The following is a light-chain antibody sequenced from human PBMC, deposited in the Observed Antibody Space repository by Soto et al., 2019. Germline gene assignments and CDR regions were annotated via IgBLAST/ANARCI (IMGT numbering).Light chain of an antibody. CDR1: SSNIGDNY. J-gene: IGLJ2*01. CDR3: GTWDSSLSAVV. Sequence: QSVLTQPPSVSAAPGQQVTISCSGSSSNIGDNYVSWYQHLPGTAPKLVVYDNDRRPSGIPGRFSGSKSGTSATLVITGLQTGDEADYYCGTWDSSLSAVVFGGGTQLTVL. CDR2: DND. V-gene: IGLV1-51*01.